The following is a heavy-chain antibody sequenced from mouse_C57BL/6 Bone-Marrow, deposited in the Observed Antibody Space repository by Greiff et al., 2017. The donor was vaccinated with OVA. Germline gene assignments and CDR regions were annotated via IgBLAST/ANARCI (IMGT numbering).Heavy chain of an antibody. CDR3: AKGGLGSSYVYFDD. D-gene: IGHD1-1*01. J-gene: IGHJ2*01. CDR2: IWRGGST. Sequence: VQLQQSGPGLVQPSPSLSITCTVSGFSLTSYGVHWVRQSPGKGLEWLGVIWRGGSTDYNAAFMSRLSITKDNSKSQVFFKMNSLQADDTAIYYCAKGGLGSSYVYFDDWGQGTTLTVSS. V-gene: IGHV2-5*01. CDR1: GFSLTSYG.